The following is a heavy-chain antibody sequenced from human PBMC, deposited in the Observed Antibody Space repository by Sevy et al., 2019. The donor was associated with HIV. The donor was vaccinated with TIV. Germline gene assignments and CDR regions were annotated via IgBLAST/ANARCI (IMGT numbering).Heavy chain of an antibody. D-gene: IGHD4-4*01. CDR2: ISGSGGKT. CDR1: GSTFSNYA. CDR3: ARGQSYSNYALFDY. Sequence: GGSLRLSCAASGSTFSNYAMSWVRQAPGMGLEWVSTISGSGGKTYYADSVKGRFTISRDNSKNTLYLQMNSLRADDTAVYYCARGQSYSNYALFDYWGQGTLVTVSS. V-gene: IGHV3-23*01. J-gene: IGHJ4*02.